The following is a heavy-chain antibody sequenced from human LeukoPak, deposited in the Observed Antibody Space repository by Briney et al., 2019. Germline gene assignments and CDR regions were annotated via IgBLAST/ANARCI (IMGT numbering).Heavy chain of an antibody. CDR2: ISGSGGST. V-gene: IGHV3-23*01. CDR1: GFTFSSYA. D-gene: IGHD6-6*01. Sequence: GGSLRLSCAASGFTFSSYAMSWVRQAPGKGRGWVSAISGSGGSTYYAESVKGRFTISRDNSKNTLYLQMNSLRAEDTAVYYCAKRLPYSSSSTFAYWGQGTLVTVSS. CDR3: AKRLPYSSSSTFAY. J-gene: IGHJ4*02.